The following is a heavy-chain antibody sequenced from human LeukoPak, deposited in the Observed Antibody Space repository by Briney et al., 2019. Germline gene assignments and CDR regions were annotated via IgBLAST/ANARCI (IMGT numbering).Heavy chain of an antibody. D-gene: IGHD7-27*01. V-gene: IGHV3-23*01. CDR2: ITTSDGNT. J-gene: IGHJ4*02. CDR1: GFTFSSYT. Sequence: GGSLRLSCAASGFTFSSYTMSWVRQAPGKGLEWVSTITTSDGNTYYSDSVKGRFTVSRDNSKNTLFLQMNSLRAEDTAVYYCAKDGGLWVSAHWGDSWGRGTLVTVSS. CDR3: AKDGGLWVSAHWGDS.